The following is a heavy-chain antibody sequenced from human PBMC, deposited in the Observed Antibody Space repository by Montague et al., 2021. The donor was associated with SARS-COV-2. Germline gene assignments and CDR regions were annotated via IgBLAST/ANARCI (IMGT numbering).Heavy chain of an antibody. Sequence: SETLSLTCTVSGGSISSSSYYWGWIRQPPGKGLEWIGSIYYSGSTYYNPSLKSRATISVDTSKNQFSLKLSSVTAADTAVYYCARVGRQQLVRLSGIDVWGQGTTVTVSS. J-gene: IGHJ6*02. CDR3: ARVGRQQLVRLSGIDV. CDR1: GGSISSSSYY. D-gene: IGHD6-13*01. CDR2: IYYSGST. V-gene: IGHV4-39*07.